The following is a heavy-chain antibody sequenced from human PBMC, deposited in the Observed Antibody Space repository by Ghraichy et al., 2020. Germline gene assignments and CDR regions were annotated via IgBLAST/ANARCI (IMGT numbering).Heavy chain of an antibody. D-gene: IGHD6-13*01. Sequence: GGSLRLSCAASEFTFSSYWMSLVRQAPGKGLEWVANIKQDGSEKYYVDSVKGRFTISRDNAKNSLYLQMNSLRAEDTAVYYCARDLAAAGTGYYYYYGMDVWGQGTTVTVSS. CDR1: EFTFSSYW. V-gene: IGHV3-7*04. J-gene: IGHJ6*02. CDR2: IKQDGSEK. CDR3: ARDLAAAGTGYYYYYGMDV.